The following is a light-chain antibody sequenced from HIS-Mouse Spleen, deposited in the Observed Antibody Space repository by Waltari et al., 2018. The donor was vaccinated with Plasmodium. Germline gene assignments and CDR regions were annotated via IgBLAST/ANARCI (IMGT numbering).Light chain of an antibody. V-gene: IGLV2-11*01. CDR3: CSYAGSYTLV. J-gene: IGLJ2*01. Sequence: QSALTQPRSVSGSPGQSVTISCTGTSSDVGGYNYVSWYQQHPGKAPKLMIYDVSKRPSGVPGRFSGSKSGNTAFLTISGLQAEDEAGYYCCSYAGSYTLVFGGGTKLTVL. CDR2: DVS. CDR1: SSDVGGYNY.